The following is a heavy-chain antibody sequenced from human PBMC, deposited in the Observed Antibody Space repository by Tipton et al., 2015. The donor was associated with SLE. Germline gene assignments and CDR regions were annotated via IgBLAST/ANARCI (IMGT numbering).Heavy chain of an antibody. Sequence: SLRLSCAASGFTFSSQDMSWVRQAPGKGLEWVSIISGNGDNILFADSVKGRFTISRDNAKDTLYLQMNSLRAEDTGVYYCARGLAGIWDFWGQGILVTVSS. J-gene: IGHJ4*02. CDR3: ARGLAGIWDF. CDR2: ISGNGDNI. D-gene: IGHD6-19*01. V-gene: IGHV3-23*01. CDR1: GFTFSSQD.